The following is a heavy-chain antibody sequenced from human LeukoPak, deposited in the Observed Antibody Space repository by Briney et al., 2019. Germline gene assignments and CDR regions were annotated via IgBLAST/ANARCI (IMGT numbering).Heavy chain of an antibody. CDR3: ARSRQTYGDLRFDY. Sequence: GGSLRLSCAASGFTFSTYWMSWVRQAPGKGLEWVANIKQDGSEKNYVDSAKGRFTISRDNAKNSLFLQMNSLRAEDTAVYYCARSRQTYGDLRFDYWGQGTLVTVSS. CDR2: IKQDGSEK. CDR1: GFTFSTYW. V-gene: IGHV3-7*01. D-gene: IGHD4-17*01. J-gene: IGHJ4*02.